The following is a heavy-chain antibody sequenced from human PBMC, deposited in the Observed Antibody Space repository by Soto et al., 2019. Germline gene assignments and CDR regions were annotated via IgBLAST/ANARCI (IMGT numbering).Heavy chain of an antibody. CDR3: ARGMAAAGSSYGMDV. CDR2: IIPILGIA. Sequence: QVQLVQSGAEVKKPGSSVKVSCKASGGTFSSYTISWVRQAPGQGLEWMGRIIPILGIANYAQKFQGRVRSXXDXTXXTAYMELRSLRSEDTAVYYCARGMAAAGSSYGMDVWGQGTTVTVSS. CDR1: GGTFSSYT. J-gene: IGHJ6*02. V-gene: IGHV1-69*02. D-gene: IGHD6-13*01.